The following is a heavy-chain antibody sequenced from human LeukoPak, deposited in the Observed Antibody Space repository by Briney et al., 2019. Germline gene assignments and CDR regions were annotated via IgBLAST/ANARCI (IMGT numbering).Heavy chain of an antibody. CDR2: INPNSGGT. D-gene: IGHD3-10*01. CDR1: GYTFTGYY. Sequence: ASVKVSCKASGYTFTGYYMHWVRQAPGQGLEWMGWINPNSGGTNYAQKFQGRVTMTRDTSISTAYMELSRLRSDDTAVYYCARAYGSGSYGLSYWGQGTLVIVSS. V-gene: IGHV1-2*02. CDR3: ARAYGSGSYGLSY. J-gene: IGHJ4*02.